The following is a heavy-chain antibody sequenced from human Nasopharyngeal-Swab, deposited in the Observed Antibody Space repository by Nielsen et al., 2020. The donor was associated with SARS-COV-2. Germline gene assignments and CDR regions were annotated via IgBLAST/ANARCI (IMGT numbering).Heavy chain of an antibody. Sequence: WIRQPPGKGLEWIGEIYHSGSTNYSPSLKSRVTISVDKSKNQFSLKLSSVTAADTAVYYCASWYPDYWGQGTLVTVSS. CDR2: IYHSGST. CDR3: ASWYPDY. V-gene: IGHV4-4*02. D-gene: IGHD6-13*01. J-gene: IGHJ4*02.